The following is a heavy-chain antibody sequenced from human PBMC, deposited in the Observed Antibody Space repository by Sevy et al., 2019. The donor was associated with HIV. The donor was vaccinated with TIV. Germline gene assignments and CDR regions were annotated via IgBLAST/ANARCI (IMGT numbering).Heavy chain of an antibody. Sequence: SETLSLTCTVSGGSISSYYWSWIRQPPGKGLEWIGYIYYSGSTNYNPSLKSRVTISVDTSKNQFSLKLSSVTAADTAVYYCARSERYSYGYRADNDAFDIWGQGTMVTVSS. J-gene: IGHJ3*02. CDR1: GGSISSYY. V-gene: IGHV4-59*01. CDR3: ARSERYSYGYRADNDAFDI. D-gene: IGHD5-18*01. CDR2: IYYSGST.